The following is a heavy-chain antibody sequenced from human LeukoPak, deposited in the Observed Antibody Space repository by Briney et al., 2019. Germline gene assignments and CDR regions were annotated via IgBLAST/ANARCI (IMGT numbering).Heavy chain of an antibody. CDR2: ISDAGAIT. D-gene: IGHD1-14*01. Sequence: GSLRLSCAASGIPLTPYAMSWLRQPPGKGLEWVSGISDAGAITYYADSVKGRFTISRSQSTNTLYLQMDSLRAEDTSLYYCARGGTTWHGFDSWGQGTLVTVSS. J-gene: IGHJ4*02. V-gene: IGHV3-23*01. CDR3: ARGGTTWHGFDS. CDR1: GIPLTPYA.